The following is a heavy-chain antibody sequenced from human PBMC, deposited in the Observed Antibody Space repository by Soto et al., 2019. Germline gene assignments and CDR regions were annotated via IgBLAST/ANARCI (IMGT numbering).Heavy chain of an antibody. CDR1: GFTFSSYW. D-gene: IGHD5-18*01. V-gene: IGHV3-7*01. J-gene: IGHJ4*02. CDR2: IKQDGSEK. CDR3: ARGGYILLHYYFDY. Sequence: PGGSLRLSCAASGFTFSSYWMSWVRQAPGKGLEWVANIKQDGSEKYYVDSVKGRFTISRDNAKNSLYLQMNSLRAEDTAVYYCARGGYILLHYYFDYWGQGTLVTVSS.